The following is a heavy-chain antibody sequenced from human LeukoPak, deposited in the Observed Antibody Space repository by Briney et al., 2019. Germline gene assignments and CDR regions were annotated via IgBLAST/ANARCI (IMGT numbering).Heavy chain of an antibody. D-gene: IGHD3-3*01. CDR1: GFTFSSYA. J-gene: IGHJ4*02. CDR2: ISSNGGST. V-gene: IGHV3-64*01. CDR3: ARGPYDFWSGYYLDY. Sequence: PGGSLRLSCAASGFTFSSYAMHWVRQAPGKGLEYVSAISSNGGSTYYANSVKGRFTISRDNSKNTLYLQMNSLRAEDTAVYYCARGPYDFWSGYYLDYWGQGTLVTVSS.